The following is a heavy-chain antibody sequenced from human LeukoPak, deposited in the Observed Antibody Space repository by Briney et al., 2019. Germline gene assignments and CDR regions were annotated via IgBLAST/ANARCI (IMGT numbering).Heavy chain of an antibody. Sequence: SETLSLTCTVSGVSISSYYWSWIRQPPGKGLEWIGYIYYSGSTNYNPSLKSRVTISVDTSKNQFSLKLSSVTAADTAVYYCARDHYYDSSGYTFRHWGQGTLVTVSS. CDR1: GVSISSYY. D-gene: IGHD3-22*01. CDR2: IYYSGST. V-gene: IGHV4-59*01. CDR3: ARDHYYDSSGYTFRH. J-gene: IGHJ1*01.